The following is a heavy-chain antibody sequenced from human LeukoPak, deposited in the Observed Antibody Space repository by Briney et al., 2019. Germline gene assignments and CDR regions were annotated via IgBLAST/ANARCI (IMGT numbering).Heavy chain of an antibody. Sequence: GGSLRLSCAASGFTFSSYAMSWVRQAPGKGLEWVSAISGSGGSTYYADSVKGRFTISRDNSKNTLYLQMNSLRAEDTAVYYCANMSGYYDSSGHTPVDYWGQGTLVTVSS. V-gene: IGHV3-23*01. CDR3: ANMSGYYDSSGHTPVDY. CDR1: GFTFSSYA. CDR2: ISGSGGST. D-gene: IGHD3-22*01. J-gene: IGHJ4*02.